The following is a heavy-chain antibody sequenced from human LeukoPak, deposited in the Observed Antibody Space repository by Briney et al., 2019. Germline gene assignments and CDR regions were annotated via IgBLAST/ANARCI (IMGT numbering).Heavy chain of an antibody. CDR2: MYYSGNT. CDR3: ARVKKGWLQYYFDY. CDR1: GASISSSSYY. D-gene: IGHD5-24*01. Sequence: SETLSPTCTVSGASISSSSYYWGWIRQPPGKGLEWIGSMYYSGNTYYNPSLKSRVIISVDTSKNQFSLKLSSVTAADTAVYYCARVKKGWLQYYFDYWGQGTLVTVSS. J-gene: IGHJ4*02. V-gene: IGHV4-39*07.